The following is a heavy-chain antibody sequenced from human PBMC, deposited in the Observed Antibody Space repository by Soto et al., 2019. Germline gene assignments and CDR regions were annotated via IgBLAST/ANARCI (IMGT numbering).Heavy chain of an antibody. CDR2: INHNTNT. Sequence: SETLSLTCAVYGGSFSDTYWNWFRQPPGKGLEWIGEINHNTNTIYNPSLTSRVTISVDTSKNHFSLKLTSVTAADTAVYYCARQARSYFGPGWFDTWGQGALVTVSS. V-gene: IGHV4-34*01. J-gene: IGHJ5*02. D-gene: IGHD3-10*01. CDR1: GGSFSDTY. CDR3: ARQARSYFGPGWFDT.